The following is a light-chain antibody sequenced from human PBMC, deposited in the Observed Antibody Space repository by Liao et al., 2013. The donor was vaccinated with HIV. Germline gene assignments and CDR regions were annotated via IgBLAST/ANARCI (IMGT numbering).Light chain of an antibody. V-gene: IGLV3-1*01. CDR2: QDS. CDR1: KLGDKY. J-gene: IGLJ3*02. CDR3: QAWDSSTSPWV. Sequence: SYELTQAPSVSVSPGQTASITCSGDKLGDKYACWYQQKPGQSPVLVIYQDSKRPSGIPERFSGSNSGNTATLTISGTQAMDEGDYYCQAWDSSTSPWVFGGGTKLTVL.